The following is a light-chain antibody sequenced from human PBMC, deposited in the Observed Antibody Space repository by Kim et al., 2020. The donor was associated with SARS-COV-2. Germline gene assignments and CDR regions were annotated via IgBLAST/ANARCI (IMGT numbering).Light chain of an antibody. J-gene: IGLJ2*01. CDR2: GKN. CDR3: NSRDSNDNVV. V-gene: IGLV3-19*01. Sequence: SSELTQDPAVSVALGQTVRITCQGDSLRSYYATWYQQKPGQAPILVIYGKNNRPSGIPDRFSGFSPGNTASLTITGTQAGDEADYYCNSRDSNDNVVFGG. CDR1: SLRSYY.